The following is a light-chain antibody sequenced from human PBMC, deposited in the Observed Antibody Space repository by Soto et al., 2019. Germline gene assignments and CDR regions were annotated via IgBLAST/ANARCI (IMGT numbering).Light chain of an antibody. J-gene: IGLJ1*01. CDR2: GVN. CDR1: SSDVGGYNY. Sequence: SVLTQPPAATGSPGQSVTISCTETSSDVGGYNYVSWYQQHPGKAPQLVIYGVNKRASGVPDRFSGSKSGNTASLTVSGLQAEDEADYYCSSYAGSNILYVFGTGTKVTVL. CDR3: SSYAGSNILYV. V-gene: IGLV2-8*01.